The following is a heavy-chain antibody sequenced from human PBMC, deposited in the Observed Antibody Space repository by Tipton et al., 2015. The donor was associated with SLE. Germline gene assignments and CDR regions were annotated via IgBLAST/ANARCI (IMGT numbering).Heavy chain of an antibody. V-gene: IGHV5-51*03. Sequence: QLVQSGAEVKTPGESLKISCKGSGYSFSSYWIAWVRQVPGKGLEWMGIIYPGDSDTRYSPSFQGQVTISADKSISTAYLQWNSLKASDTAMYYCARFPYDSSGYRGDYWGQGTLVTVSS. CDR3: ARFPYDSSGYRGDY. CDR1: GYSFSSYW. D-gene: IGHD3-22*01. J-gene: IGHJ4*02. CDR2: IYPGDSDT.